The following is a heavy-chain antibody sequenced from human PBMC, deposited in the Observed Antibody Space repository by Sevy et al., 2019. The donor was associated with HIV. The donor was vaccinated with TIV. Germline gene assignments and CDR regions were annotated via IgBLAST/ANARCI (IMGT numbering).Heavy chain of an antibody. J-gene: IGHJ4*02. CDR1: GGSISSYY. Sequence: SETLSLTCTVSGGSISSYYWSWIRQPPGKGLEWIGYIYYSGSTNYNPSLKSRVTISVDTSKNQFSLKLSSVTAADTAVYYGAGAALDCSRTGSSSGYCYYWGQGTLVTVSS. V-gene: IGHV4-59*01. D-gene: IGHD2-2*01. CDR3: AGAALDCSRTGSSSGYCYY. CDR2: IYYSGST.